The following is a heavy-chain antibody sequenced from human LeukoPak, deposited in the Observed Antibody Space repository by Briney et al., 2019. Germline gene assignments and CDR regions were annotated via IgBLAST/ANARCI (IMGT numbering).Heavy chain of an antibody. V-gene: IGHV1-46*01. D-gene: IGHD1-26*01. J-gene: IGHJ5*02. CDR2: INPSGGST. Sequence: GASVKVSCKASGYTFTSYYMHWVRQAPGQGLEWMGIINPSGGSTSYAQKFQGRVTMTRDTSTSTVYMELSSLRSEDTAVYYCARDRLEWELLEHWFDPWGQGTLVTVSS. CDR3: ARDRLEWELLEHWFDP. CDR1: GYTFTSYY.